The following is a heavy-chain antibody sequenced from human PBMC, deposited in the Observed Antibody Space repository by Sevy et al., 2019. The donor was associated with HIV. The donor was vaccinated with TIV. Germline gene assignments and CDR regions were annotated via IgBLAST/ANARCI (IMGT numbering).Heavy chain of an antibody. CDR1: GGSISSYY. D-gene: IGHD6-13*01. Sequence: SETLSLTCTVSGGSISSYYWSWIRQPPGKGLEWIGYIYYSGSTNYNPSLKSRVTISVDTSKNQFSLKLSSVTAADTAVYYCARVSAPSLSTAAAPPLNYYYGMDVWGQGTTVTVSS. CDR3: ARVSAPSLSTAAAPPLNYYYGMDV. J-gene: IGHJ6*02. CDR2: IYYSGST. V-gene: IGHV4-59*01.